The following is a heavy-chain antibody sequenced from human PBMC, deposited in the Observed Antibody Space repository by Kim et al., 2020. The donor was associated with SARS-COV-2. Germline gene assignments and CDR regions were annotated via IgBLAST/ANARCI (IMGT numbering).Heavy chain of an antibody. CDR1: GGSISSGGYY. Sequence: SETLSLTCTVSGGSISSGGYYWSWIRQHPGKGLEWIGYIYYSGSTYYNPSLKSRVTISVDTSKNQFSLKLSSVTAADTAVYYCARGPGSGSQSYYYYYYGMDVWGQGTTVTVSS. V-gene: IGHV4-31*03. CDR2: IYYSGST. J-gene: IGHJ6*02. D-gene: IGHD3-10*01. CDR3: ARGPGSGSQSYYYYYYGMDV.